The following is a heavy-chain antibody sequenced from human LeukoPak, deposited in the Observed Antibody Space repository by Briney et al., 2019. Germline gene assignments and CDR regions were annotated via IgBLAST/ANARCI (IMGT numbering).Heavy chain of an antibody. J-gene: IGHJ4*02. D-gene: IGHD1-26*01. CDR1: GGSISNTNW. Sequence: PSETLSLTCGVSGGSISNTNWWSWVRQPPGKGLEWIGEVHLNGATNYNPSVEGRVTMSIDKSKNHLSLEVISVTAADTAMYYCTRESGAFSPFGFWGQGTLVTVSS. V-gene: IGHV4-4*02. CDR2: VHLNGAT. CDR3: TRESGAFSPFGF.